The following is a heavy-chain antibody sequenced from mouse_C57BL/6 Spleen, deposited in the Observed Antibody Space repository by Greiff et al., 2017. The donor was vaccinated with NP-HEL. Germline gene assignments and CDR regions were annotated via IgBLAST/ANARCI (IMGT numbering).Heavy chain of an antibody. Sequence: VQLQQSGAELVRPGTSVKVSCKASGYAFTNYFIEWVKQSPGQGLEWIGVINPGSGGTNYNEKFKGKATLTADKSSSTAYMQLSSLTSEDSAVYFCARKGGITTVEDYWGQGTTLTVSS. CDR3: ARKGGITTVEDY. CDR2: INPGSGGT. CDR1: GYAFTNYF. V-gene: IGHV1-54*01. D-gene: IGHD1-1*01. J-gene: IGHJ2*01.